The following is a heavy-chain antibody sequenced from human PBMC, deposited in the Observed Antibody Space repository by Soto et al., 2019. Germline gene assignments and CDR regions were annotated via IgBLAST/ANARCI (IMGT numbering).Heavy chain of an antibody. D-gene: IGHD3-22*01. Sequence: PSETLSLTCAVSGYSISSGYYWGWIRQPPGKGLEWIGSIYHSGSTYYNPSLKSRVTISVDTSKNQFSLKLSSVTAADTAVYYCARSPVSYDSTGYYVYWGQGTLVTVSS. CDR3: ARSPVSYDSTGYYVY. CDR2: IYHSGST. J-gene: IGHJ4*02. V-gene: IGHV4-38-2*01. CDR1: GYSISSGYY.